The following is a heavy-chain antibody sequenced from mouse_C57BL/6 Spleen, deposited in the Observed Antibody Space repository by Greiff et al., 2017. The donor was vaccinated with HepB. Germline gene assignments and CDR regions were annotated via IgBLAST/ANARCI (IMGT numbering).Heavy chain of an antibody. CDR2: IDPENGDT. Sequence: EVQLVESGAELVRPGASVKLSCTASGFNIKDDYMHWVKQRPEQGLEWIGWIDPENGDTEYASKFQGKATITADTSSNTAYLQLSSLTSEDTAVYYCTTPYYSNYWFAYWGQGTLVTVSA. CDR1: GFNIKDDY. D-gene: IGHD2-5*01. CDR3: TTPYYSNYWFAY. J-gene: IGHJ3*01. V-gene: IGHV14-4*01.